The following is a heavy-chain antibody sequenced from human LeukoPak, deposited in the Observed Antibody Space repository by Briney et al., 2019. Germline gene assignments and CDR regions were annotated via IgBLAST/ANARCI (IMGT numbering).Heavy chain of an antibody. CDR1: GLTFSSYW. D-gene: IGHD3-22*01. CDR3: AAPPGVSGYSDY. V-gene: IGHV3-7*01. Sequence: GGSLRLSCAASGLTFSSYWMSWVRQAPGKGLEWVANMKQDGSEKYYVDSVKGRFTISRDNAKTSLYLQMNSLRAEDTAVYYCAAPPGVSGYSDYWGQGTLVTVSS. CDR2: MKQDGSEK. J-gene: IGHJ4*02.